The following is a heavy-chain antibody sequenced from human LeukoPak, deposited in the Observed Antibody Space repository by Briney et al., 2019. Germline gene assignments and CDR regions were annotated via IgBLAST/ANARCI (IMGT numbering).Heavy chain of an antibody. CDR3: AKGGFFSFDM. D-gene: IGHD5-12*01. J-gene: IGHJ3*02. CDR1: GFTFSTYD. Sequence: GGSLRLSCAASGFTFSTYDMSWVRQTPGKGLEWVSAISGSHAGRQGTTYYADSVMGRFTISKDNSKSTLDLQMHSLRAEDTAIYFCAKGGFFSFDMWGQGTKVTVSS. CDR2: ISGSHAGRQGTT. V-gene: IGHV3-23*01.